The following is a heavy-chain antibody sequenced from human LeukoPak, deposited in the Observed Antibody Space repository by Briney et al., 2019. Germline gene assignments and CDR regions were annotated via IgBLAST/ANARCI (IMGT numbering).Heavy chain of an antibody. V-gene: IGHV3-21*01. J-gene: IGHJ4*02. CDR2: ISSSSSYI. CDR3: ARDYGSGSYYFGY. Sequence: PGRSLRLSCAASGFTFSSYSMNWVRQAPGKGLEWVSSISSSSSYIYYADSVKGRFTISRDNAKNSLYLQMNSLRAEDTAVYYCARDYGSGSYYFGYWGQGTLVTVSS. CDR1: GFTFSSYS. D-gene: IGHD3-10*01.